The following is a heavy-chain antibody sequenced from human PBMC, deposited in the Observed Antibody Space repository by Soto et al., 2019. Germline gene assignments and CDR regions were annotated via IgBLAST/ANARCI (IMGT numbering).Heavy chain of an antibody. CDR3: ARDGSYESSDHWVGDSALEI. Sequence: QVHLVQSGLEVKKPGASVSVSCRGSGSTLTSYGISWVRQAPGQGFEWMGWISVNNGNSQYAQKFKGRVSMTTDTSTATVYMELRSLRSDDTSVYYCARDGSYESSDHWVGDSALEIWGQGTMVTVSS. V-gene: IGHV1-18*01. CDR2: ISVNNGNS. D-gene: IGHD3-22*01. J-gene: IGHJ3*02. CDR1: GSTLTSYG.